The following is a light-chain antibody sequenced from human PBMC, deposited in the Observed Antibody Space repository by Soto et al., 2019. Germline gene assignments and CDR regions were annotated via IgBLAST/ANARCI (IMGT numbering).Light chain of an antibody. J-gene: IGKJ1*01. V-gene: IGKV3-20*01. CDR1: ESVSSSF. Sequence: EVVLTQSPGTLSLSPGERATLSCRASESVSSSFLTWYQQKPGKAPRLLIYRTSNRVTGIPDRFSGSGSGTDFTLTISRLEPEDSAVYYCQQYGRSGTFGQGTKVDIK. CDR2: RTS. CDR3: QQYGRSGT.